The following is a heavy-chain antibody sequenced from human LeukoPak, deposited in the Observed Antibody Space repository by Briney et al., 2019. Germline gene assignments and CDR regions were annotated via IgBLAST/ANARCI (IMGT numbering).Heavy chain of an antibody. CDR3: ARAEDSYGDLFDY. CDR1: GGSISSSNW. V-gene: IGHV4-4*02. J-gene: IGHJ4*02. Sequence: SGTLSLTCAVSGGSISSSNWWSWVRQPPGKGLEWIGEIYHSGSTNYNPSLKSRVTISVDTSKNQFSLKLSSVTAADTAVYYCARAEDSYGDLFDYWGQGTLVTVSS. D-gene: IGHD5-18*01. CDR2: IYHSGST.